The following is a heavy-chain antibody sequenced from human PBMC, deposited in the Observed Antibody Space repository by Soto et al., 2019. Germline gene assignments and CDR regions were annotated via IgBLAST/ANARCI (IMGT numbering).Heavy chain of an antibody. CDR3: ARIPSP. J-gene: IGHJ5*02. D-gene: IGHD2-21*01. CDR2: IYHSGNI. V-gene: IGHV4-30-2*01. CDR1: GCSISSGGYS. Sequence: PSETLSLTCAVSGCSISSGGYSWSWIRQPPGKGLEWIGYIYHSGNIYYNPSLKSRVTISVDRSKNQFSLKLSSVTAADTAVYYCARIPSPWGQGTLVTVSS.